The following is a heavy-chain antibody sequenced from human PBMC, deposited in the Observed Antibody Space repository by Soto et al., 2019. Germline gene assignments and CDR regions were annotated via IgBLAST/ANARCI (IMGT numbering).Heavy chain of an antibody. CDR2: INPSGGST. CDR1: GYTFTSYY. J-gene: IGHJ4*02. Sequence: ASVKVSCKASGYTFTSYYMHWVRQAPGQGLEWMGIINPSGGSTSYAQKFQGRVTMTRDTSTSTVYMELSSLRSEDTAVYYCARGGIVVVITKDGDFDYWGQGTLVTVSS. CDR3: ARGGIVVVITKDGDFDY. D-gene: IGHD3-22*01. V-gene: IGHV1-46*01.